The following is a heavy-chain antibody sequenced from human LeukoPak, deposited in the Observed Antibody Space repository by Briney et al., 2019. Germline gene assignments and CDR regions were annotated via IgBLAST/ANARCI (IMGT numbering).Heavy chain of an antibody. J-gene: IGHJ4*02. CDR3: VRGPVGGGDFFDY. CDR1: RGSVSSSSYY. CDR2: INYSGAT. V-gene: IGHV4-39*07. Sequence: SSETLSLTCSVSRGSVSSSSYYWGWIRQPPGEGLGWIATINYSGATHYNPSLKSRVTISTDTSNNQFSLKLNSVTAADTAVYYCVRGPVGGGDFFDYWGQGTLVTVSS. D-gene: IGHD2-21*01.